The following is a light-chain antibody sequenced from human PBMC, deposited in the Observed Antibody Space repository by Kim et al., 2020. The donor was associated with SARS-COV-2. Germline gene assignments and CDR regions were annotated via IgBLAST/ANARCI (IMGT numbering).Light chain of an antibody. Sequence: SVTLTCSLTIGHRSYTIGWHQQQPGKAPRFLMKLEGNGNYDKGSGVPPRFSGSSSGADRYLTISSLQSEDEADYYCETWDSNGRVFGGGTQLTVL. V-gene: IGLV4-60*03. CDR1: IGHRSYT. CDR3: ETWDSNGRV. CDR2: LEGNGNY. J-gene: IGLJ3*02.